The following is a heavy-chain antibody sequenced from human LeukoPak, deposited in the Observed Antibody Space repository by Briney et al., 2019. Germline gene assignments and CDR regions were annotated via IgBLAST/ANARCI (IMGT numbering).Heavy chain of an antibody. D-gene: IGHD1-14*01. CDR2: ISGVADRT. CDR1: GFTFSSHW. V-gene: IGHV3-23*01. CDR3: AKESPYTSPRNYYFDY. Sequence: GGSLRLSCAASGFTFSSHWMSWVRQAPGKGLEWVSAISGVADRTYYADSVKGRFTISRDNSKNTLSLQMNSLRAEDAAIYYCAKESPYTSPRNYYFDYWGQGTLVTVSS. J-gene: IGHJ4*02.